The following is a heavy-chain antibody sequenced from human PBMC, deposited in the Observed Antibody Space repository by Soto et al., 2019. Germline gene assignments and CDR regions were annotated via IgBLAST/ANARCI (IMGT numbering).Heavy chain of an antibody. CDR2: INHSGST. V-gene: IGHV4-34*01. Sequence: SETLSITCAVYGGSFSGYYWSWIRQPPGKGLEWIGEINHSGSTNYNPSLKSRVTISVDTSKNQFSLKLSSVTAADTAVYYCARGLEQQLTPRAFDIWGQGTMVTVSS. J-gene: IGHJ3*02. CDR1: GGSFSGYY. CDR3: ARGLEQQLTPRAFDI. D-gene: IGHD6-13*01.